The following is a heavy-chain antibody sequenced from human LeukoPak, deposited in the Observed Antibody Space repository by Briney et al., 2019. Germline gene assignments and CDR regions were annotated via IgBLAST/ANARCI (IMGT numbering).Heavy chain of an antibody. J-gene: IGHJ4*02. Sequence: SETLSLTCAVYGGSFSCYYWSWIRQPPGKGLEWIGEINHSGSTNYNPSLKSRVTISVDTSKNQFSLKLSSVTAADTAVYYCARGLVQGHFDYWGQGTLVTVSS. CDR2: INHSGST. CDR3: ARGLVQGHFDY. D-gene: IGHD6-13*01. V-gene: IGHV4-34*01. CDR1: GGSFSCYY.